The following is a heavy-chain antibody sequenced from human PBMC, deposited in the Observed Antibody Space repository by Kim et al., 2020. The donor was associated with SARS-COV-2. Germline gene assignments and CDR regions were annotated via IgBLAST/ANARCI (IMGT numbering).Heavy chain of an antibody. Sequence: SETLSLTCAVYGGSFSGYYWSWIRQPPGKGLEWIGEINHSGSTNYNPSLKSRVTISVDTSKNQFSLKLSSVTAADTAVYYCATRYGDSDNWFDPWGQGTL. J-gene: IGHJ5*02. V-gene: IGHV4-34*01. CDR1: GGSFSGYY. CDR2: INHSGST. D-gene: IGHD4-17*01. CDR3: ATRYGDSDNWFDP.